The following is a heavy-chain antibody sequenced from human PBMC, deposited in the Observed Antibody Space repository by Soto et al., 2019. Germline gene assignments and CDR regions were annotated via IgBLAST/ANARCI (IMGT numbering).Heavy chain of an antibody. CDR1: GYTFTSYG. CDR2: INAYNGNT. D-gene: IGHD1-26*01. V-gene: IGHV1-18*01. Sequence: QVQLVQSGAEVKKPGASVKVSCKASGYTFTSYGISWVRQAPGQGLEWMGWINAYNGNTKYAQKLQGRVTMTTDTYTSTADIELRSLTSDDTAVYYCARDQARAQFDYWGQGTLVTVSS. J-gene: IGHJ4*02. CDR3: ARDQARAQFDY.